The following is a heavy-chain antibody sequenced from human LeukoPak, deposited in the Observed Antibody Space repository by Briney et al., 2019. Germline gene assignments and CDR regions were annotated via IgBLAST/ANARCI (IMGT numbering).Heavy chain of an antibody. Sequence: PSETLSLTCTVSGGSISSSDFYWGWIRQPPAKGLEWIGTIYYSGSTYYSPSLKSRVTISVDTSKNQFSLKLSSVTAADTAVYYCARHHTGRGVILNWDFDLWGRGTLVTVAS. CDR1: GGSISSSDFY. CDR3: ARHHTGRGVILNWDFDL. J-gene: IGHJ2*01. V-gene: IGHV4-39*01. D-gene: IGHD3-10*01. CDR2: IYYSGST.